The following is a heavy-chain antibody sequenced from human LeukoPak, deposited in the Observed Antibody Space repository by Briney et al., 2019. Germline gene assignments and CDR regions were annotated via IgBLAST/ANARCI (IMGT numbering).Heavy chain of an antibody. CDR2: IIPIFGTA. V-gene: IGHV1-69*13. J-gene: IGHJ6*02. Sequence: ASVNVSCKASGGTFSSYAISWVRQAPGKGFEWMGGIIPIFGTANYAQKFQGRVTITADESTSTAYMELSSLRSEDTAVYYCAYCSSTSCTNSYYYYYGMDVWGQGTTVTVSS. D-gene: IGHD2-2*01. CDR3: AYCSSTSCTNSYYYYYGMDV. CDR1: GGTFSSYA.